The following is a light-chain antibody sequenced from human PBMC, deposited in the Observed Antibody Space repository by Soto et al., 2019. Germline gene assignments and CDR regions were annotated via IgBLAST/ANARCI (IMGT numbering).Light chain of an antibody. CDR3: CSYAGNRIFV. CDR2: ENI. CDR1: ISDVGAYDL. Sequence: QSALTQPASMSGSPGQSITISCIGTISDVGAYDLVTWYQQYPGTAPRLIIYENIRRPSGIDSRFSGSKSGNTAALTISGLRAEDESNYHCCSYAGNRIFVFSGGTKVTVL. V-gene: IGLV2-23*01. J-gene: IGLJ2*01.